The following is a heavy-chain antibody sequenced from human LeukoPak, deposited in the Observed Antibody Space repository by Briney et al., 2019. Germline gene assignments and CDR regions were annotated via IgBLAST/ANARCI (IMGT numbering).Heavy chain of an antibody. J-gene: IGHJ3*02. Sequence: GGSLRLSCAASGFTISSYWMTWVRQAPGKGLEWVANIKRDGSEKTYVDSVKGRFTISRDNAKNSLYLQMNSLRAEDTAVYYCASARLPAAMLDAFDIWGQGTMVTVSS. CDR2: IKRDGSEK. CDR1: GFTISSYW. V-gene: IGHV3-7*01. CDR3: ASARLPAAMLDAFDI. D-gene: IGHD2-2*01.